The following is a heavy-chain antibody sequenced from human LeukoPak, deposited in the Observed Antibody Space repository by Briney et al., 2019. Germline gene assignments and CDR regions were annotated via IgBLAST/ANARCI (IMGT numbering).Heavy chain of an antibody. Sequence: GASVKVSCKASGYTFTGYYMHWVRQAPGQGLEWMGIINPSGGSTSYAQKFQGRVTMTRDMSTSTVYMELSSLRSEDTAVYYCARSVYGETAFDIWGQGTMVTVSS. CDR2: INPSGGST. V-gene: IGHV1-46*01. J-gene: IGHJ3*02. CDR1: GYTFTGYY. CDR3: ARSVYGETAFDI. D-gene: IGHD1-14*01.